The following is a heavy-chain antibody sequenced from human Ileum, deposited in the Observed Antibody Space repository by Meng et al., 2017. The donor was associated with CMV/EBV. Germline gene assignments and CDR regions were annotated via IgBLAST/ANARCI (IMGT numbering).Heavy chain of an antibody. Sequence: GGSLRLSCAASEFSFSSYGMHWVRQAPGKGLEWVSFLHYDGTKTYYADSVKGRFTISRDNSKNTLYLQMNSLRAEDTAVYYCAKDHDIVTGKDYHYAMDVWGQGTAVTVSS. CDR3: AKDHDIVTGKDYHYAMDV. D-gene: IGHD3-9*01. CDR1: EFSFSSYG. J-gene: IGHJ6*02. CDR2: LHYDGTKT. V-gene: IGHV3-30*02.